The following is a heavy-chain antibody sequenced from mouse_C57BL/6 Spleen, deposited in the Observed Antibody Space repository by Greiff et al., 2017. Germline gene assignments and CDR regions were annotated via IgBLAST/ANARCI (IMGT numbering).Heavy chain of an antibody. CDR1: GYTFTSYG. CDR2: IYPRSGNT. V-gene: IGHV1-81*01. J-gene: IGHJ3*01. CDR3: AEISDAWFAY. Sequence: QVQLQQSGAELARPGASVKLSCKASGYTFTSYGISWVKQRTGQGLEWIGEIYPRSGNTYYNEKFKGKATLTADKSSSTAYMELRSLTSEDSAVSFYAEISDAWFAYWGQGTLVTVSA.